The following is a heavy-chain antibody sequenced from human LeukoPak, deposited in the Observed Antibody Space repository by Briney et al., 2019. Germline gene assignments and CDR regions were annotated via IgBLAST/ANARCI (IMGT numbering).Heavy chain of an antibody. CDR1: GGSISSSSYY. V-gene: IGHV4-39*01. Sequence: SETLSLTCTVSGGSISSSSYYWGWIRQPPGKGLEWIGSIYYSGSTYYNPSLKSRVTISVDTSKNQFSLKLSSVTAADTAVYYCARGKIMITFGGVISPDAFDIWGQGTMVTVFS. CDR3: ARGKIMITFGGVISPDAFDI. D-gene: IGHD3-16*01. CDR2: IYYSGST. J-gene: IGHJ3*02.